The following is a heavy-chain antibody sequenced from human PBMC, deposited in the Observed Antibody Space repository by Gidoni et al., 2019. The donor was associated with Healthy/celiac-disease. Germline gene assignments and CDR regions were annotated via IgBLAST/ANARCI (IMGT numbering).Heavy chain of an antibody. Sequence: GAEVKKPGASVKVSCKASGYTFTSYYMHWVRQAPGQGLEWMGIINPSGGSTSYAQKFQGRVTMTRDTSTSTVYMELSRLRSEDTAVYYCARRFDFWSCYSPFDYWGQGTLVTVSS. J-gene: IGHJ4*02. D-gene: IGHD3-3*01. CDR1: GYTFTSYY. CDR2: INPSGGST. V-gene: IGHV1-46*01. CDR3: ARRFDFWSCYSPFDY.